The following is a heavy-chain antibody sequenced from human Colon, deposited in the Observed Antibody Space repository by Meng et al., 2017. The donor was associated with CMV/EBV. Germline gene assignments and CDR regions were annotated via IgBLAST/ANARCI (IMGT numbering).Heavy chain of an antibody. D-gene: IGHD6-19*01. Sequence: QLQQSGPVLGKPSPTLSLTCATSGDSVSSNSAAWNWIRQSPSRGLEWLGRTYYRSQWYNEYAVSVRSRITINPDTAKNQFSLQLNSVTPEDTAVYYCARGGKYTSGSYFDPWGQGTLVTVSS. CDR1: GDSVSSNSAA. J-gene: IGHJ5*02. CDR3: ARGGKYTSGSYFDP. V-gene: IGHV6-1*01. CDR2: TYYRSQWYN.